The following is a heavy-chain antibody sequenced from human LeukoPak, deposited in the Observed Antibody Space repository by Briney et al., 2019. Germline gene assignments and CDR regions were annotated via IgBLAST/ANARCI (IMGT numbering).Heavy chain of an antibody. CDR2: ISYDGSNE. Sequence: GGSLRLSCAASGFTLSSYGMHWVRQAPGKGLEWVALISYDGSNEYYADSVKGRFTISRDNSKNTLYLQMKSVRAEDTAVYYCAKDPSALLWFEGRMDVWGPGTTVTVA. CDR3: AKDPSALLWFEGRMDV. V-gene: IGHV3-30*18. D-gene: IGHD3-10*01. J-gene: IGHJ6*02. CDR1: GFTLSSYG.